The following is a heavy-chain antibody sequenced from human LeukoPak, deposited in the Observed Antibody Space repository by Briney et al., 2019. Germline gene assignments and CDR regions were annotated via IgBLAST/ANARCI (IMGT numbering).Heavy chain of an antibody. J-gene: IGHJ4*02. V-gene: IGHV3-21*01. CDR2: ISSSSSYI. D-gene: IGHD3-10*01. CDR3: ARDPLITMVRGLPDY. Sequence: GGSLRLSCAASVFTFSSYSMNWVRQAPGKGLEWVSSISSSSSYIYYADSVKGRFTISRDNAKNSLYLQMNSLRAEDTAVYYCARDPLITMVRGLPDYWGQGTLVTVSS. CDR1: VFTFSSYS.